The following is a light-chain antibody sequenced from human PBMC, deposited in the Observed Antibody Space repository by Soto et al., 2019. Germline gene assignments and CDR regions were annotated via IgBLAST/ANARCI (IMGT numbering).Light chain of an antibody. V-gene: IGLV1-47*01. CDR1: TSNIGSNY. J-gene: IGLJ1*01. Sequence: QSVLTQPPSASGTPGQRVTISCSGSTSNIGSNYVYWYQQLPGTAPKLLIYRNDQRPSGVPDRFSGSKSGTSASLAISGLRSDDESDYHCAAWDDRLAGPTFGTGTKVTV. CDR3: AAWDDRLAGPT. CDR2: RND.